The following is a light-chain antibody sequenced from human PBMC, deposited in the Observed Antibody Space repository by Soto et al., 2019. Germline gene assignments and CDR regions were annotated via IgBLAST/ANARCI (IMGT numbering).Light chain of an antibody. CDR2: DNN. CDR1: ISNIGDNH. CDR3: GTWDTTMSGLL. J-gene: IGLJ2*01. Sequence: QSVLTQPPSASAAPGQRVTISCSGTISNIGDNHVSWYQQVPGKAPKLLIYDNNKRPSGIPDRFSGSRSGTSATLAITGLQTGDEADYICGTWDTTMSGLLFGGRTQLTVL. V-gene: IGLV1-51*01.